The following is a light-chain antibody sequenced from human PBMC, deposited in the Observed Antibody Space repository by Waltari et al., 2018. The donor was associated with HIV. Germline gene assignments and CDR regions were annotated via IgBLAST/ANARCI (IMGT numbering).Light chain of an antibody. V-gene: IGLV2-8*01. J-gene: IGLJ1*01. CDR1: DSDIGTYKL. CDR3: ASYRGLNNLGV. Sequence: HSDLTQPPSASGSPGQSVTISCTGSDSDIGTYKLVSWYQHHPGKAPKLIIYEVNKRPSWLPDRCPGSKSGDPAYLTVSGLQAEDEADYYCASYRGLNNLGVFGTGTKVTVL. CDR2: EVN.